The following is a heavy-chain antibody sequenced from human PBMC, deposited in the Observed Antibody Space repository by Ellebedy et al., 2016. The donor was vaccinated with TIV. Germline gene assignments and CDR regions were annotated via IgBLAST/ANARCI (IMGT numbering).Heavy chain of an antibody. CDR2: IWYDGTDE. D-gene: IGHD4-23*01. CDR3: ARDSRGRWTPFDH. J-gene: IGHJ4*02. V-gene: IGHV3-33*01. CDR1: GFIFRNYG. Sequence: PGGSLRLSCAASGFIFRNYGMHWVRQSPGKGLEWMAFIWYDGTDESYAESVEGRFSISRDNSKNTLYLHMKSLRAEDTAIYYCARDSRGRWTPFDHWGQGTVVAVSS.